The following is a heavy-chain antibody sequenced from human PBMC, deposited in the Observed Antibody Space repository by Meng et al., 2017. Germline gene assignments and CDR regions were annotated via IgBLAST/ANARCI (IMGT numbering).Heavy chain of an antibody. Sequence: QWQPPESGPALVRPSETPSPTFTVSGDSVTVGSHYWSWSRQPPGKGLDWIGYIDYGGSTSYNPSLRSRVTISVDTSNNQFSLKLSSVTAADTAVFYCARTRGDYYFDYWGQGTLVTVSS. V-gene: IGHV4-61*01. CDR2: IDYGGST. J-gene: IGHJ4*02. CDR3: ARTRGDYYFDY. D-gene: IGHD3-16*01. CDR1: GDSVTVGSHY.